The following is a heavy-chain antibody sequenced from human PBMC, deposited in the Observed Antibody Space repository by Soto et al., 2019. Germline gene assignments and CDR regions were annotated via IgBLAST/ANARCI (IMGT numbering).Heavy chain of an antibody. CDR2: ISWNNDRI. CDR1: GFTVDDYS. CDR3: AKDETYSYYYYGMDV. J-gene: IGHJ6*02. V-gene: IGHV3-9*01. Sequence: PXGSLRLSSVASGFTVDDYSMHGVRQIPGKGLEWVSGISWNNDRIGYADSVKGRFTISRDNAKNALYLQMNSLRAGDTALYYCAKDETYSYYYYGMDVWGQRTTVTVSS.